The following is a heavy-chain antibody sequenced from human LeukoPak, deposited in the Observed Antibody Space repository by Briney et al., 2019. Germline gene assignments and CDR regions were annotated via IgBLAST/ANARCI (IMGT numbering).Heavy chain of an antibody. J-gene: IGHJ6*03. CDR1: GGSFSGYY. CDR2: INHGGST. Sequence: SETLSLTCAVYGGSFSGYYWSWIRQPPGKGLEWIGEINHGGSTKYNPSLKSRVTMSVDTSKNQFSLKLSSVTAADTAVYYCAGQQDIVVVPASYYYMDVWGKGTTVTVSS. D-gene: IGHD2-2*01. V-gene: IGHV4-34*01. CDR3: AGQQDIVVVPASYYYMDV.